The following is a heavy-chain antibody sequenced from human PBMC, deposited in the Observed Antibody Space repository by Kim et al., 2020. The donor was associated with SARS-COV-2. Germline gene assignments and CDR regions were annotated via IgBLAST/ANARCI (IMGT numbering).Heavy chain of an antibody. CDR2: IYYSGST. D-gene: IGHD3-16*01. V-gene: IGHV4-31*03. J-gene: IGHJ4*02. Sequence: SETLSLTCTVSGGSISSGGYYWSWIRQHPGKGLEWIGYIYYSGSTYYNPSLKSRVTISVDTSKNQFSLKLSSVTAADTAVYYCARVRERGETRTRHFDYWGQGTLVTVSS. CDR1: GGSISSGGYY. CDR3: ARVRERGETRTRHFDY.